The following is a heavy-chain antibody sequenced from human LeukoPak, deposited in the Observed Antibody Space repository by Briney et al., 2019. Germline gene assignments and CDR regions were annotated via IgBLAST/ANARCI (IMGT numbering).Heavy chain of an antibody. CDR1: GFTFSSYS. Sequence: PGGSLRLSCAASGFTFSSYSMNWVRQAPGKGLEWVSCISGSSTYTNSADSAKGRFTISRDNAKNSLYLQMNSLRAEDTAVYYCARGTIIAHWGQGTLVTVSS. D-gene: IGHD2-21*01. J-gene: IGHJ4*02. CDR3: ARGTIIAH. V-gene: IGHV3-21*05. CDR2: ISGSSTYT.